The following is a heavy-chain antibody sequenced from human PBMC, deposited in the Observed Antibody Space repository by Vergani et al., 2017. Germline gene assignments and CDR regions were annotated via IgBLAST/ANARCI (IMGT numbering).Heavy chain of an antibody. J-gene: IGHJ3*01. V-gene: IGHV4-61*02. CDR1: GGSISAGYYF. D-gene: IGHD2-15*01. CDR2: ISASGNA. CDR3: ARRSGGYYSGGKVHPLRTAFDV. Sequence: QLQASGPGRVKPSQTLSLTCTLSGGSISAGYYFWSWIRQPAGKGLEWLGHISASGNASHSPSLTTRVSMSVDTSKNQFSLTVTSVTAADTAIYFCARRSGGYYSGGKVHPLRTAFDVWGHGTVVTVSS.